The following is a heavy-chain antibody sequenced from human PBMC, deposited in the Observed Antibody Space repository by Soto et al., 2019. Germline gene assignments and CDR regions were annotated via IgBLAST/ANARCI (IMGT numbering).Heavy chain of an antibody. D-gene: IGHD3-22*01. CDR1: GGSISSGDYY. Sequence: SETLSLTCTVSGGSISSGDYYWSWIRQPPGKGLEWIGYIYYSGSTYYNPSLKSRVTISVDTSKNQFSLKLSSVTAADTAVYYCARDRKGLGYYYGMDVWGQGTTVT. CDR3: ARDRKGLGYYYGMDV. V-gene: IGHV4-30-4*01. CDR2: IYYSGST. J-gene: IGHJ6*02.